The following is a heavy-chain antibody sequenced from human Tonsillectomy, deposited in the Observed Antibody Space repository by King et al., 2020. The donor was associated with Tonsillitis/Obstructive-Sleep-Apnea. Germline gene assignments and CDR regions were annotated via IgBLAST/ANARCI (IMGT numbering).Heavy chain of an antibody. J-gene: IGHJ4*02. V-gene: IGHV3-73*01. Sequence: VQLVESGGDLVQPGGSLKLSCAASGFTFSASSMHWVRQASGKGLELVGRIRSKANTYATAYAASVKGRFTISRDDSKNTAYLQMNSLTAEDTAVYYCSPEGTGFGSWGQGTLVTVSS. CDR2: IRSKANTYAT. CDR1: GFTFSASS. D-gene: IGHD1-1*01. CDR3: SPEGTGFGS.